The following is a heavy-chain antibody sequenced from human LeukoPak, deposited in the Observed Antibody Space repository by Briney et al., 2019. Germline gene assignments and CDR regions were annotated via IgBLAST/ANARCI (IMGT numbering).Heavy chain of an antibody. CDR2: IYYSGIT. CDR1: GGSISDSSYY. CDR3: ARGLKTFYDILTGHYKGVAYFDY. J-gene: IGHJ4*02. D-gene: IGHD3-9*01. Sequence: SETLSLTCTVSGGSISDSSYYWGWIRQPPGKGLEWIASIYYSGITYYNPSLKSRVTISVDTSKSQFSLRLSSVTAADTVVYYCARGLKTFYDILTGHYKGVAYFDYWGQGTLVTVSS. V-gene: IGHV4-39*01.